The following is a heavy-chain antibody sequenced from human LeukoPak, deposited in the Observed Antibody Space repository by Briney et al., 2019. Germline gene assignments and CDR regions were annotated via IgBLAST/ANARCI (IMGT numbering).Heavy chain of an antibody. J-gene: IGHJ4*02. CDR3: ARAMSIAARLQTIFDY. Sequence: PSETLSLTCNVSGGSISRFYWSWIRQPPGKGLEWIGYISYSGSTNYNPSLKSRVTISVDTSKNQFSLNPTSVTAADTAVYYCARAMSIAARLQTIFDYWGQGTLVTVSS. CDR2: ISYSGST. D-gene: IGHD6-6*01. CDR1: GGSISRFY. V-gene: IGHV4-59*08.